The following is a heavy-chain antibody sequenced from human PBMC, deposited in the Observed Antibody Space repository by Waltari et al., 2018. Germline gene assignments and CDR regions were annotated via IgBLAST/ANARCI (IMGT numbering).Heavy chain of an antibody. Sequence: EVQLVESGGGLVQPGGSLRLSCAASGFSFSGSWMSWVRQAPGNGLEWVAEIKPDGSVKYYVDSVNGRFAISRDNTKNSLYLQMNSLRADDTAVYYCARDPAFGAFDIWGQGTVVTVSS. V-gene: IGHV3-7*01. CDR3: ARDPAFGAFDI. CDR1: GFSFSGSW. D-gene: IGHD3-10*01. CDR2: IKPDGSVK. J-gene: IGHJ3*02.